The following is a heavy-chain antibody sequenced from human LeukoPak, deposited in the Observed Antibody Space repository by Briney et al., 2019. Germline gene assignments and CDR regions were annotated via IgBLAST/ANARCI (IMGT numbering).Heavy chain of an antibody. Sequence: SETLSLTCSVTGGSINNKHLYWGWIRQTPGKGLEWIGSIYLTGGTYSNPSLQGRLTMSIDTSANQFSLSLHSVTAADTAVYYCSAERAGTIVDFWGQGTLVTVS. V-gene: IGHV4-39*01. CDR1: GGSINNKHLY. CDR3: SAERAGTIVDF. J-gene: IGHJ4*02. D-gene: IGHD1-7*01. CDR2: IYLTGGT.